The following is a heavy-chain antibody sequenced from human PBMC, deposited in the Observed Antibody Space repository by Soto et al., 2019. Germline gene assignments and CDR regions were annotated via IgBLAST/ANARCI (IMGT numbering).Heavy chain of an antibody. CDR1: GFTFSSYW. Sequence: GGSLRLSCAASGFTFSSYWMSWVRQAPGKGLEWVANIKQDGSEKYYVDSVKGRFTISRDNAKNSLYLQMNSLRAEDTAVYYCAREGWYYDFWSGYSTDPFDYWGQGTLVTVSS. CDR3: AREGWYYDFWSGYSTDPFDY. D-gene: IGHD3-3*01. CDR2: IKQDGSEK. J-gene: IGHJ4*02. V-gene: IGHV3-7*05.